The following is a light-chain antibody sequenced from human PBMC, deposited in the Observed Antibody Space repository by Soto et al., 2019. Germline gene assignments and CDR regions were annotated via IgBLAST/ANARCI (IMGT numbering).Light chain of an antibody. CDR1: SSDIGYHYF. J-gene: IGLJ3*02. CDR3: SSYTTTTDFVM. CDR2: DVR. V-gene: IGLV2-14*03. Sequence: QSALTRPASVSGSPGLSIAISCSGSSSDIGYHYFVSWYQQHPGKAPKLLIFDVRGRPSGVSDRFSGSKSGNLASLTISGLQAEDEADYYCSSYTTTTDFVMFGGGTKVTVL.